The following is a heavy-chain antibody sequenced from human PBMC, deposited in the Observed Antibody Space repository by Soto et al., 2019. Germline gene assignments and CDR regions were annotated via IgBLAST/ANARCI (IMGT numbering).Heavy chain of an antibody. J-gene: IGHJ6*02. CDR2: MNPNSGNT. CDR3: ARVPGTCSSTSCYYYYGMDV. Sequence: GXSVKVSCKASVYTFTSYDINWVRQATGQGLEWMGWMNPNSGNTGYAQKFQGRVTMTRNTSISTAYMELSSLRSEDTAVYYCARVPGTCSSTSCYYYYGMDVWGQGTTVTVSS. D-gene: IGHD2-2*01. CDR1: VYTFTSYD. V-gene: IGHV1-8*01.